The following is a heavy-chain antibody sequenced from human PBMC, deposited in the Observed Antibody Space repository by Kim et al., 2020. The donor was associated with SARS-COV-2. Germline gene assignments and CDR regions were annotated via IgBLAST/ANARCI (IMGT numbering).Heavy chain of an antibody. CDR3: ARVNRYYDILTGYFGRWFDP. Sequence: GGSLRLSCAASGFTFDDYGMSWVRQAPGKGLEWVSGINWNGGSTGYADSVKGRFTISRDNAKNSLYLQMNSLRAEDTALYHCARVNRYYDILTGYFGRWFDPWGQGTLVTVSS. V-gene: IGHV3-20*01. CDR1: GFTFDDYG. CDR2: INWNGGST. D-gene: IGHD3-9*01. J-gene: IGHJ5*02.